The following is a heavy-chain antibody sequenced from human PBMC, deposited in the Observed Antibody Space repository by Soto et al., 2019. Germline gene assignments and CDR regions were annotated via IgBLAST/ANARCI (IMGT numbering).Heavy chain of an antibody. CDR3: AKSYYYDSSGYYQPGSRNYYYYGMDV. V-gene: IGHV3-30*18. CDR2: ISYDGSNK. J-gene: IGHJ6*02. D-gene: IGHD3-22*01. CDR1: GFTFSSYG. Sequence: HPGGSLRLSCAASGFTFSSYGMHWVRQAPGKGLEWVAVISYDGSNKYYADSVKGRFTISRDNSKNTLYLQMNSLRAEDTAVYYCAKSYYYDSSGYYQPGSRNYYYYGMDVWGQGTTVTVSS.